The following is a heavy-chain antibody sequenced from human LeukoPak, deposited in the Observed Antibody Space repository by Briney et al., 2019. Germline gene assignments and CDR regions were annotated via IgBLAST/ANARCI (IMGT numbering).Heavy chain of an antibody. CDR3: AKVDTAMVQYYYYGMDV. J-gene: IGHJ6*02. D-gene: IGHD5-18*01. V-gene: IGHV3-30*02. CDR2: IRYDGSNK. Sequence: GGSLRLSCAESGFTFSSYGMHWVRQAPGKGLEWVAFIRYDGSNKYYADSVKGRFTISRDNSKNTLYLQMNSLRAEDTAVYYCAKVDTAMVQYYYYGMDVWGQGTTVTVSS. CDR1: GFTFSSYG.